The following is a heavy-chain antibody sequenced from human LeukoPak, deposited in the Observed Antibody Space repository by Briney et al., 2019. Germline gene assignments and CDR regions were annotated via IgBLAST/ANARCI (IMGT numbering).Heavy chain of an antibody. D-gene: IGHD2-2*01. J-gene: IGHJ4*02. CDR3: AREGVVVPAALDY. Sequence: SETLSLTCTVSGGSISSGSHYWSWIRQPAGKGLEWIGRIYTSGSTNYNPSLKSRVTISVDTSKNQFSLKLSSVTAADTAVYYCAREGVVVPAALDYWGQGTLVTVSS. CDR2: IYTSGST. V-gene: IGHV4-61*02. CDR1: GGSISSGSHY.